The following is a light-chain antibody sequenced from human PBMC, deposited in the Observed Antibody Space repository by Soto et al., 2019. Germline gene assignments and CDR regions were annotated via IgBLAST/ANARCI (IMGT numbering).Light chain of an antibody. CDR1: QSVSNNY. J-gene: IGKJ1*01. Sequence: EIVLTQSPGTLSPSPGERATVSCRASQSVSNNYLAWYQQKPGQAPRLLIYGASNRATGIPDRFSGSGSGTDFTLTISRLEPEDFAVYYCQQYGSSGTFGQGTKV. V-gene: IGKV3-20*01. CDR3: QQYGSSGT. CDR2: GAS.